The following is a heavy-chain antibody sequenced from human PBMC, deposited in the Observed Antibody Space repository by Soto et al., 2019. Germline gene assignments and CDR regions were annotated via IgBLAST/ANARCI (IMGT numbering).Heavy chain of an antibody. J-gene: IGHJ4*02. Sequence: GGSLRLSCAASGFTFSSYALSWVRQAPGKGLEWVSAISGSGGSTYYADSVKGRFTISRDNSKNTLYLQMNSLRAEDTAVYYCARDQHSIAVFSWAVSLVWGQGTLVTVSS. D-gene: IGHD6-19*01. CDR3: ARDQHSIAVFSWAVSLV. CDR1: GFTFSSYA. CDR2: ISGSGGST. V-gene: IGHV3-23*01.